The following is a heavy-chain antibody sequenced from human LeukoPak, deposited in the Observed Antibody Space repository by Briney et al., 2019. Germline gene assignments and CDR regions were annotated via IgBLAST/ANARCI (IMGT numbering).Heavy chain of an antibody. CDR1: GGSISSYY. CDR3: ARGGGSSWADY. V-gene: IGHV4-59*12. Sequence: SETLSLTCTVSGGSISSYYWSWIRQPPGKGLEWIGYIYYSGSTNYNPSLKSRVTISVDTSKNQFSLKLSSVTAADTAVYYCARGGGSSWADYWGQGTLVTVSS. CDR2: IYYSGST. D-gene: IGHD6-13*01. J-gene: IGHJ4*02.